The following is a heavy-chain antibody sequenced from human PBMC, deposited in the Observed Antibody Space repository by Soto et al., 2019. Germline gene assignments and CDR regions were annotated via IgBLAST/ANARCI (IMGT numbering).Heavy chain of an antibody. V-gene: IGHV3-30*03. Sequence: PGGSLGLSFASSAFTFNNFAMHWFRQAPGKGREWVAVISSHGNDKYYADSVKGRFTISRDNSKNTLYLQVNSLRADDTAAYYCATHPDIAEAGYTFDYWGQGTLVTVSS. CDR3: ATHPDIAEAGYTFDY. J-gene: IGHJ4*02. D-gene: IGHD6-13*01. CDR2: ISSHGNDK. CDR1: AFTFNNFA.